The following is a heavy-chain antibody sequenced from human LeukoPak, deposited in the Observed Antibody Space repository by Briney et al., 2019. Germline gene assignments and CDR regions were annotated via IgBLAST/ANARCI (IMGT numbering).Heavy chain of an antibody. D-gene: IGHD2-2*01. CDR2: ISISSSYI. Sequence: GGSLRLSCAASGFTFSSYSMNWVRQAPGKGLEWGSSISISSSYIYYADSVKGRFTISRDNAKNSLYLQMNRLRAEDTAVYYCARDGDIVVVRPIDYWGQGTLVTVSS. V-gene: IGHV3-21*01. J-gene: IGHJ4*02. CDR3: ARDGDIVVVRPIDY. CDR1: GFTFSSYS.